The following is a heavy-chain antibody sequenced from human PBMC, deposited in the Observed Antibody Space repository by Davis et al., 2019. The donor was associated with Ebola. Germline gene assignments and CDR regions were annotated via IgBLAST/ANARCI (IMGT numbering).Heavy chain of an antibody. CDR1: GFTFSGSA. J-gene: IGHJ4*02. D-gene: IGHD2-2*01. CDR2: ISSNGGST. CDR3: ARGPAATQSLDY. Sequence: PGGSLRLSCAASGFTFSGSAMHWVRQAPGKGLEYVSAISSNGGSTYYADSVKGRFTISRDNSKNTLYLQMNSLRAEDTAVYYCARGPAATQSLDYWGQGTLVTVSS. V-gene: IGHV3-64*04.